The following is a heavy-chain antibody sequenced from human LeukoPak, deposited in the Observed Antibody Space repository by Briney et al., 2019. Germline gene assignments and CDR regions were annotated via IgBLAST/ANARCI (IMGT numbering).Heavy chain of an antibody. Sequence: ASVKVSCKAFGYTFTSYGISWVRQAPGQGLEWMGWISAYNGKTNYAQKLQGRVTMTTDTSTSTAYMELRSLRSDDTAVYYCARSHYDILTGYPVRFDPWGQGTLVTVSS. J-gene: IGHJ5*02. CDR1: GYTFTSYG. CDR2: ISAYNGKT. CDR3: ARSHYDILTGYPVRFDP. D-gene: IGHD3-9*01. V-gene: IGHV1-18*01.